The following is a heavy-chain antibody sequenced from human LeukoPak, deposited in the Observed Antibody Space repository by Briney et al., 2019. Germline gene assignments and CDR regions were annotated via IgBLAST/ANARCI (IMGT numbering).Heavy chain of an antibody. D-gene: IGHD3-10*01. V-gene: IGHV4-4*07. J-gene: IGHJ5*02. Sequence: SETLSLTCTVSGGSISTYYWSWIRQPAGKGLEWIGRIYPSVSTNYNPSLKSRVTMSADTSKNQFSLKLSSVTAADTAVYYCARAPYGSGANWFDPWGQGTLVTVSS. CDR2: IYPSVST. CDR1: GGSISTYY. CDR3: ARAPYGSGANWFDP.